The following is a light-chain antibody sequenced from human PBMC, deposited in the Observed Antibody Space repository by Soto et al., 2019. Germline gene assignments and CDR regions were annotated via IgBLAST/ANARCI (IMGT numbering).Light chain of an antibody. CDR2: GAS. V-gene: IGKV1-39*01. CDR1: HTIATY. J-gene: IGKJ2*01. CDR3: QQFYYYPHT. Sequence: IQMTQSPSSLSESVGDGVTLTCRASHTIATYLNWYQQKPGQVPEVLIYGASRLHVGVPSRFTGSGYGTDFTLTINNLQPEDFAIYYCQQFYYYPHTFGQGTKLEVK.